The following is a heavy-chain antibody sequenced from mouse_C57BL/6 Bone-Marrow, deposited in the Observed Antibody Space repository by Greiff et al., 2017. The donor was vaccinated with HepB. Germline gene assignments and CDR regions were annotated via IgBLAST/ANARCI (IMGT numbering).Heavy chain of an antibody. CDR3: AREVRLVVTGAMDY. CDR2: ISDGGSYT. Sequence: EVHLVESGGGLVKPGGSLKLSCAASGFTFSSYAMSWVRQTPEKRLEWVATISDGGSYTYYPDNVKGRFTISRDNAKNNLYLQMSHLKSEDTAMYYCAREVRLVVTGAMDYWGQGTSVTVSS. CDR1: GFTFSSYA. J-gene: IGHJ4*01. D-gene: IGHD2-2*01. V-gene: IGHV5-4*01.